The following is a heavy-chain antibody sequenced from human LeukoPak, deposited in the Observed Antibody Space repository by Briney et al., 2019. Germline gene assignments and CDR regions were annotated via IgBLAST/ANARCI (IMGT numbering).Heavy chain of an antibody. V-gene: IGHV4-39*01. CDR3: ARHLVAGLYYFDY. J-gene: IGHJ4*02. D-gene: IGHD6-19*01. Sequence: PSETLSLTCTVSGGSISRSSYYWGWIRQPPGKGLEWIGSIYYSGSTYYNPSLKSRVTISVDTSKNQFSLKLSSVTAADTAVYYCARHLVAGLYYFDYWGQGTLVTVSS. CDR1: GGSISRSSYY. CDR2: IYYSGST.